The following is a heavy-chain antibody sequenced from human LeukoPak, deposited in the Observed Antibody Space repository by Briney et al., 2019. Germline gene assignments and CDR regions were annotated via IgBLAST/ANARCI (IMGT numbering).Heavy chain of an antibody. CDR2: ISGSGATT. V-gene: IGHV3-23*01. Sequence: GGSLKLSCAASGFTFSSYPMSWVRQAPGKGLEWVSGISGSGATTYYADSVKGRFTISRDNSKNTLYLQMNSLTVEDTAVYYCARDWGTSSLYLVDWGQGTLVTVSS. D-gene: IGHD6-6*01. CDR1: GFTFSSYP. J-gene: IGHJ4*02. CDR3: ARDWGTSSLYLVD.